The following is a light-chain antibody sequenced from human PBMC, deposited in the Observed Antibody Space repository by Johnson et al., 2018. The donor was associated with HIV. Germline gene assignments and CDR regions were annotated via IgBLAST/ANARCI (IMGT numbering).Light chain of an antibody. CDR3: AAWDDSLNAFYV. J-gene: IGLJ1*01. Sequence: QSVLTQAPSASGTPGQRVTISCSGSSSNIGSNTVNWYQQLPGTVPKLLIYRNNQRPSGVPDRFSGSKSGTSASLAISGLQAEDEADYYCAAWDDSLNAFYVFGTGTKVTVL. CDR1: SSNIGSNT. V-gene: IGLV1-44*01. CDR2: RNN.